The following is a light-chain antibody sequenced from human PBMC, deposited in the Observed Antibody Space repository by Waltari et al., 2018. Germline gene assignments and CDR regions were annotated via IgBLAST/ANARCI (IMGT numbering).Light chain of an antibody. Sequence: DIQATQSPSSLSAYVGDRDTITFQATQDITNSLNLYQQKPGKAPKLLFYHSSNLETALPSRFSGSVSGTDFSFTISSLQPEYIATYYCQQYDSLSLITFGAGTKVDIE. CDR3: QQYDSLSLIT. CDR2: HSS. J-gene: IGKJ4*01. V-gene: IGKV1-33*01. CDR1: QDITNS.